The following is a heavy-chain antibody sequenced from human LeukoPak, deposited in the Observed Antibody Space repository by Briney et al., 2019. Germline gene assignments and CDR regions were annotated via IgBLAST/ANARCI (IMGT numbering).Heavy chain of an antibody. V-gene: IGHV3-53*01. Sequence: GGSLRLSCAASGFTFTSYAMTWVRQAPGKGLEWVSVIYSGGSTYYADSVKGRFTISRDNSKNTLYLQMNSLRAEDTAVYYCAGHVDTAMVFDYWGQGTLVTVSS. CDR1: GFTFTSYA. CDR2: IYSGGST. J-gene: IGHJ4*02. D-gene: IGHD5-18*01. CDR3: AGHVDTAMVFDY.